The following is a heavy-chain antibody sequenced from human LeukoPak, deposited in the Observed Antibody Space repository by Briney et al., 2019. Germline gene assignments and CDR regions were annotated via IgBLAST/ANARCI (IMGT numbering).Heavy chain of an antibody. V-gene: IGHV1-8*02. D-gene: IGHD4-17*01. CDR1: GYTFTSFD. CDR3: ARSGYGVPKYYFDY. Sequence: ASVKVSCKASGYTFTSFDINWVRQATGQGLEWMAWMNPNSGNTGYAQKFQGRVTMTRDMSTSTVYMELSSLRSEDTAVYHCARSGYGVPKYYFDYWGQGTLVTVSS. CDR2: MNPNSGNT. J-gene: IGHJ4*02.